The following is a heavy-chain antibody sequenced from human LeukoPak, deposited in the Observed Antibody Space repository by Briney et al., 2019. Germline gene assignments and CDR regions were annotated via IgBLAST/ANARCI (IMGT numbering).Heavy chain of an antibody. CDR2: ISAYSGNT. V-gene: IGHV1-18*01. D-gene: IGHD2-2*01. CDR3: ARHIVVVPAAVYYYYYGMDV. CDR1: GYTFTSYG. J-gene: IGHJ6*02. Sequence: ASVKVSCKASGYTFTSYGISWVRQAPGQGLEWMGWISAYSGNTNYAQKLQGRVTMTTDTSTSTAYMELRSLRSDDTAVYYCARHIVVVPAAVYYYYYGMDVWGQGTTVTVSS.